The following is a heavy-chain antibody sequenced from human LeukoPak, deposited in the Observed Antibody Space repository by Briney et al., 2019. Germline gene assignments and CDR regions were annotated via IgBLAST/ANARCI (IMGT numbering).Heavy chain of an antibody. V-gene: IGHV4-4*02. D-gene: IGHD3-10*01. CDR1: GGSISSSNW. J-gene: IGHJ4*02. CDR2: IYHSGST. Sequence: SETLSLTCAVSGGSISSSNWWSWVRQPPGKGLEWIGEIYHSGSTNYNPSLKSRVTISVDTSKNQFSLKLSSVTAADTAVYYCARRPYGSGNFDYWGQGTLVTVSS. CDR3: ARRPYGSGNFDY.